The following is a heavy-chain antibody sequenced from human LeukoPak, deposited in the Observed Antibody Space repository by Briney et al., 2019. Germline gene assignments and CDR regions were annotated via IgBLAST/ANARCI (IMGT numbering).Heavy chain of an antibody. CDR2: INGGNGYI. CDR3: ARDPNILDFFYFYMDV. Sequence: GGSLRLSCAASGFIFWSYSMNGLRQAPGRGLEGVSSINGGNGYIDDADSVRRPFTISRDNAENSLYLQMSGLRAEDTAVYYCARDPNILDFFYFYMDVWGKGTPVTVSS. D-gene: IGHD2-21*01. V-gene: IGHV3-21*01. CDR1: GFIFWSYS. J-gene: IGHJ6*03.